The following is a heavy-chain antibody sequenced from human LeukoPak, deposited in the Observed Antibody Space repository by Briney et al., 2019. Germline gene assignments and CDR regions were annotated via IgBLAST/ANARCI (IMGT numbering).Heavy chain of an antibody. V-gene: IGHV1-2*02. D-gene: IGHD3-10*01. CDR1: GYTFTDYH. CDR2: INPNNGGT. Sequence: ASVKVSCKASGYTFTDYHMHWVRQAPGQGLEWLGWINPNNGGTNYAQKFQGRVTMTRDTSISTAYMELSSLRSDDTAVYYCARDRGGGSGTYYILYWDLGSLVTVSS. CDR3: ARDRGGGSGTYYILY. J-gene: IGHJ4*02.